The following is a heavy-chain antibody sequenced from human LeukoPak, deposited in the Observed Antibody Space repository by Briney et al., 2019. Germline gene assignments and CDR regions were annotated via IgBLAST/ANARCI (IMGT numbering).Heavy chain of an antibody. CDR3: ARGGLTFDY. CDR1: GYTFTGYY. CDR2: IIPIFGTA. J-gene: IGHJ4*02. Sequence: ASLKVSCKASGYTFTGYYMHWVRQAPGQGLEWMGGIIPIFGTANYAQKFQGRVTITADESTSTAYMELSSLRSEDTAVYYCARGGLTFDYWGQGTLVTVSS. D-gene: IGHD1-20*01. V-gene: IGHV1-69*13.